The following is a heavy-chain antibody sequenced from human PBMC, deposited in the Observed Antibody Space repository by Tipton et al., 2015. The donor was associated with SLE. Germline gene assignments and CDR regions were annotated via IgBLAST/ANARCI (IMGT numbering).Heavy chain of an antibody. CDR2: ISSSGVSI. Sequence: SLRLSCAGSGFTFSGHAMAWVRQAPGKGLEWVSSISSSGVSIFYADSVKGRFTISRDNPKNTLSQQMNSLRAEDTAVYYCMDCSGGSCITKWLGPWGQGTLVTVSS. V-gene: IGHV3-23*01. CDR3: MDCSGGSCITKWLGP. J-gene: IGHJ5*02. D-gene: IGHD2-15*01. CDR1: GFTFSGHA.